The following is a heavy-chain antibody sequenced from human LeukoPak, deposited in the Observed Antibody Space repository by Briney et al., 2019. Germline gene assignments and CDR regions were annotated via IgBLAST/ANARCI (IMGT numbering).Heavy chain of an antibody. J-gene: IGHJ5*02. CDR3: AREGPRRNWFDP. CDR1: GGTFSSYA. V-gene: IGHV1-18*01. Sequence: ASVKVSCKASGGTFSSYAISWVRQAPGQGLEWMGWISGYNGNTNYAQKLQGRVTMTTDTSTSTAYMELRSLRSDDTAVYYCAREGPRRNWFDPWGQGTLVTVSS. CDR2: ISGYNGNT.